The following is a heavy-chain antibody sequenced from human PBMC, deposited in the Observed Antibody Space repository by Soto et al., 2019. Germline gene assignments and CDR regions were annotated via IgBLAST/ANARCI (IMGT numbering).Heavy chain of an antibody. V-gene: IGHV3-30*18. J-gene: IGHJ4*02. Sequence: QVQLVESGGGVVQPGRSLRLSCAASGFTLSSYGMHWVRQAPGKGLEWVAVISYDGSNKYYADSVKGRFTISRDNSKNTLYLQMNSLRAEDTAVYYCAKDRGYSGYDMVYWGQGTLVTVSS. CDR1: GFTLSSYG. CDR2: ISYDGSNK. CDR3: AKDRGYSGYDMVY. D-gene: IGHD5-12*01.